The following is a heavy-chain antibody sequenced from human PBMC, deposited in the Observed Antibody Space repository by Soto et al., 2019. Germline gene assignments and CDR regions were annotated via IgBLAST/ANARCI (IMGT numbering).Heavy chain of an antibody. CDR3: TRVVTIDNYYDYFEY. V-gene: IGHV1-3*04. Sequence: QVQLVQSGAEVKKPGASVKVSCKASGYTFIIYVITWARQAPGQRLEWMRWINTLNGNTRYSQKFQDRVTITRDTFASTAYMETSGLRSKDTSLNYWTRVVTIDNYYDYFEYWCQGNLVAVPS. CDR1: GYTFIIYV. D-gene: IGHD3-10*01. CDR2: INTLNGNT. J-gene: IGHJ4*02.